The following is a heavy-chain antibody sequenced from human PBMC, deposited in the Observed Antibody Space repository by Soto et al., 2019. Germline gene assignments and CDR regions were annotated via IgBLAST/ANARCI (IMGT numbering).Heavy chain of an antibody. CDR1: GDSVSSNSAA. J-gene: IGHJ6*02. Sequence: PSQTLSLTCAISGDSVSSNSAAWNWIRQSPWRGLEWLGRTYYRSKWYNDYAVSVKSRITINPDTSKNQFSLQLNSVTPEDTAVYYCASSPLYSSSHHYGMDVWSQGTTVTVSS. D-gene: IGHD6-19*01. CDR2: TYYRSKWYN. V-gene: IGHV6-1*01. CDR3: ASSPLYSSSHHYGMDV.